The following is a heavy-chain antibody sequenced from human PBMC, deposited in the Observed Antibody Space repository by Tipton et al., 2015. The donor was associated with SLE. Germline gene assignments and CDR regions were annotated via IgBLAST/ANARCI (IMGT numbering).Heavy chain of an antibody. CDR3: ARARYSNYVWFDP. CDR2: IYHSESP. J-gene: IGHJ5*02. Sequence: TLSLTCAVSGGSIISSSWWSWVRQPPGKGLEWIGDIYHSESPNYNPSLKSRVTISIDKSKNQFSLKLSSVTAADTAVYYCARARYSNYVWFDPWGQGTLVTVSS. D-gene: IGHD4-11*01. CDR1: GGSIISSSW. V-gene: IGHV4-4*02.